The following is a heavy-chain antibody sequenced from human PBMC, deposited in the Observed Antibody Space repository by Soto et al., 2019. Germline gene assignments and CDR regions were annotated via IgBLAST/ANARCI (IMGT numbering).Heavy chain of an antibody. CDR3: ASRAAYSGYDRGAHAWIE. J-gene: IGHJ4*02. CDR2: IIPIFGTA. V-gene: IGHV1-69*13. D-gene: IGHD5-12*01. CDR1: GGTFSSYA. Sequence: GASVKVSCKASGGTFSSYAISWVRQAPGQGLEWMGGIIPIFGTANYAQKFQGRVTITADESTSTAYMELSSLRSEDTAVYYCASRAAYSGYDRGAHAWIEWGQGTLVTVSS.